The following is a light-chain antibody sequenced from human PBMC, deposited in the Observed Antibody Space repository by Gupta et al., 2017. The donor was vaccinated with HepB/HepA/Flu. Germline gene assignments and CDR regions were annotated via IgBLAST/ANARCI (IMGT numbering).Light chain of an antibody. Sequence: DIQMTQSPSTLSASVGDRVTITCRASQNIGTNLAWHQQKPGTAPKVLIPWASALKPGVPSRFRGSVSGTEFTRVISSMKPDDIATYLCQQCETEGWTLGHGTRVEI. CDR1: QNIGTN. J-gene: IGKJ1*01. CDR2: WAS. CDR3: QQCETEGWT. V-gene: IGKV1-5*03.